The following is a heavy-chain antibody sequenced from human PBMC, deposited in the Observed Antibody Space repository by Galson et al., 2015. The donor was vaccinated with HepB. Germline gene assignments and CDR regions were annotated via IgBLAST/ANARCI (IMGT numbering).Heavy chain of an antibody. V-gene: IGHV3-23*01. Sequence: SLRLSCAASGFNFDKYAMSWVRQAPEKGLEWVSSISGGGSTTYDADSVKGRFTISRDNFKNTVHLQMNSLRVEDTAVDFCAKAEGHCTSTTCSASDFWGQGSLVTVSS. D-gene: IGHD2-2*01. CDR2: ISGGGSTT. CDR3: AKAEGHCTSTTCSASDF. CDR1: GFNFDKYA. J-gene: IGHJ4*02.